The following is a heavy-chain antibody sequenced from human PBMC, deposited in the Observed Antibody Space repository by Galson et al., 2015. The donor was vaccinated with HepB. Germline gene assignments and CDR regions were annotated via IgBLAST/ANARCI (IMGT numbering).Heavy chain of an antibody. CDR1: GHTFTNYG. CDR2: SSAYNGNT. V-gene: IGHV1-18*01. Sequence: SVKVSCKASGHTFTNYGISWVRQAPGQGLEWMGWSSAYNGNTNYAQKLQGRVTMTTDTSTSTAYMELRSLRSDDTAVYYCARDLNIATRYGGYWGQGTLVTVSS. D-gene: IGHD6-6*01. CDR3: ARDLNIATRYGGY. J-gene: IGHJ4*02.